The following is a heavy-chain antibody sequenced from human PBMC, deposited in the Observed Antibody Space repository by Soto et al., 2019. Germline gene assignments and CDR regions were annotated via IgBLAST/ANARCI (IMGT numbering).Heavy chain of an antibody. CDR3: AKADEFWSGYSLTYYYYMDV. CDR2: ISGSGGTT. V-gene: IGHV3-23*01. CDR1: GFSFSTYA. Sequence: EVQLLESGGGPVQPGGSLRLSCAASGFSFSTYAMNWVRQAPGKGLEWVSGISGSGGTTYYADSVKGRSAISRDNSKNTLYLLLNSLRAEDTAIYYCAKADEFWSGYSLTYYYYMDVWGKGTTVTVSS. D-gene: IGHD3-3*01. J-gene: IGHJ6*03.